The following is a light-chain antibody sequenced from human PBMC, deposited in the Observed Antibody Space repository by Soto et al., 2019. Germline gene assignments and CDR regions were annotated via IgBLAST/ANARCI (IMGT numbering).Light chain of an antibody. CDR2: EVI. J-gene: IGLJ2*01. V-gene: IGLV2-23*02. Sequence: QSVLTQPASVSGSPGQSITISCTGTSSDVGTYNLVSWYQHHPGKAPRLIIYEVIKRPSGVSNRFSGSRSGNTASLTISGLQAEDEAHYHCCSYTGRTSSLIFGGGTKVTVL. CDR3: CSYTGRTSSLI. CDR1: SSDVGTYNL.